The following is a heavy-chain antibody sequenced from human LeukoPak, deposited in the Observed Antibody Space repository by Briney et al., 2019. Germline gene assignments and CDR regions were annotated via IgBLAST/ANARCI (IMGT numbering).Heavy chain of an antibody. CDR2: IWYDGTNK. D-gene: IGHD1-26*01. CDR1: GFTFSSYG. V-gene: IGHV3-33*06. CDR3: AKDLSWEFDY. Sequence: PGGSLRLSCVASGFTFSSYGMHWVRQAPGKGLEWVAVIWYDGTNKYYADSVKGRFTISRDSSKNTLYLQMNSLRAEDTAVYYCAKDLSWEFDYWGQGTLVTVSS. J-gene: IGHJ4*02.